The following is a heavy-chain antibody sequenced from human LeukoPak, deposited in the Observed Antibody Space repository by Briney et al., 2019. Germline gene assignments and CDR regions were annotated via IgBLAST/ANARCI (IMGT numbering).Heavy chain of an antibody. J-gene: IGHJ4*02. V-gene: IGHV1-18*04. D-gene: IGHD6-19*01. CDR1: GYTFTFYG. Sequence: GVSVRVSCTTSGYTFTFYGIIWVRQAPGQGLEWMGWNSGYNGNTKYAEKFEGRVTMTTDTFTNTAYMELRSLRSDETAMYYCARDKSPIRSRSGSESSPRANWGQGTLVFVSS. CDR3: ARDKSPIRSRSGSESSPRAN. CDR2: NSGYNGNT.